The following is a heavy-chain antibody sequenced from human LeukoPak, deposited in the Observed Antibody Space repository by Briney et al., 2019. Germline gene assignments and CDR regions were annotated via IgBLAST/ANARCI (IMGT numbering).Heavy chain of an antibody. CDR3: AREAVAGPIFDY. V-gene: IGHV4-59*01. D-gene: IGHD6-19*01. Sequence: PSETLSLTCTVSGGSISSYYWSWIRQPPGKGLEWIGYIYYSGSTNYNPSLKSRVTISVDTSKNQFSLKLSSVTAADTAVYYCAREAVAGPIFDYWGQGTLVTISS. CDR2: IYYSGST. CDR1: GGSISSYY. J-gene: IGHJ4*02.